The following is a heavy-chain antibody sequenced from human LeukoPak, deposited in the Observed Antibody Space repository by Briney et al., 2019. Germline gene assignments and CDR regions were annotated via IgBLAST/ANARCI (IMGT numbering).Heavy chain of an antibody. CDR3: ARAVPAAMFSYYFDY. CDR1: GFTFSDYY. J-gene: IGHJ4*02. CDR2: ISSSSSCT. Sequence: GGSLRLSCAASGFTFSDYYMSWIRQAPGKGLEWVSYISSSSSCTNYADSVKGRFTISRDNAKNSLYLQMNSLRAEDTAVYYCARAVPAAMFSYYFDYWGQGTLVTVSS. V-gene: IGHV3-11*06. D-gene: IGHD2-2*01.